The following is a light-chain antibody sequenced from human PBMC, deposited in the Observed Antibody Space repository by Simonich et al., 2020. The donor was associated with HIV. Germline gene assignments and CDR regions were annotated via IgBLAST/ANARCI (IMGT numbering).Light chain of an antibody. CDR2: GAS. CDR1: QSVSSN. CDR3: QQYNNWPPWT. J-gene: IGKJ1*01. Sequence: EIEMTQSPATLSVSPGERAPLSCRASQSVSSNFAWYQQKPGQAPRLLIYGASTRATGIPARFSGSGSGTEFTLTISSLQSEDFAVYYCQQYNNWPPWTFGQGTKVEIK. V-gene: IGKV3-15*01.